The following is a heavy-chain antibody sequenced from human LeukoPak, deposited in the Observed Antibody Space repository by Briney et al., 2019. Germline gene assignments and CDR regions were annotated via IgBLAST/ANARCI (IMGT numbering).Heavy chain of an antibody. Sequence: GRSLRLSCAASGFTFSSYAMHWVRQAPGKGLEWVAVISYDGSNKYYADSVKGRFTISRDNSKSTLYLQMNSLRAEDTAVYYCARDDDYGDYPFDYWGQGTLVTVSS. J-gene: IGHJ4*02. CDR2: ISYDGSNK. CDR1: GFTFSSYA. V-gene: IGHV3-30-3*01. D-gene: IGHD4-17*01. CDR3: ARDDDYGDYPFDY.